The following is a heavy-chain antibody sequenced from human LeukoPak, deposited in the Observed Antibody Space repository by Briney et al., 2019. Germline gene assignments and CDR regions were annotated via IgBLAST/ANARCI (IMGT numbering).Heavy chain of an antibody. V-gene: IGHV3-30*01. D-gene: IGHD1-26*01. CDR1: GFTFSSYA. J-gene: IGHJ4*02. CDR2: ISYDGSNK. CDR3: ARPPRKWDSEDYFDY. Sequence: PGGSLRLSCAASGFTFSSYAMHWVRQAPGKGLEWVAVISYDGSNKYYADSVKGRFTISRDNSKNTLYLQMNSLRAEDTAVYYCARPPRKWDSEDYFDYWGQGTLVAVSS.